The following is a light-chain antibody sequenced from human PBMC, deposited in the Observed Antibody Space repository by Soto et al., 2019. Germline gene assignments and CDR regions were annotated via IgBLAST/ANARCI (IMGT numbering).Light chain of an antibody. J-gene: IGKJ4*01. CDR1: QSVSSN. Sequence: EIVMTQSPATLSVSPGERATLSCMASQSVSSNLAWYQQKPGHAPRLLIYGASTRATGIPARLSGSGSGTEFTLTISSLQSEDFAVYYCQQYNNWPPLTVGGGTKVEIK. V-gene: IGKV3-15*01. CDR2: GAS. CDR3: QQYNNWPPLT.